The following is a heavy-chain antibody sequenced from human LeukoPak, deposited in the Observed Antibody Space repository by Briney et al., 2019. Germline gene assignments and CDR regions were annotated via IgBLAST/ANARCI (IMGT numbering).Heavy chain of an antibody. V-gene: IGHV1-18*01. Sequence: ASVKVSCKASGYTFTSYGISWVLQAPGQGLEWMGWISAYNGNTNFAQKLLGRVTMTTDTSTSTAYMELRSLRSDDTAVYYCARVWPRQNVVVTAPPRGWFDPWGQGTLVTVSS. CDR3: ARVWPRQNVVVTAPPRGWFDP. J-gene: IGHJ5*02. D-gene: IGHD2-21*02. CDR1: GYTFTSYG. CDR2: ISAYNGNT.